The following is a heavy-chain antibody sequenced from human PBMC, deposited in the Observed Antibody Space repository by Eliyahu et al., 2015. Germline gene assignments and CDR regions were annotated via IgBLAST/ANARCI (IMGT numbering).Heavy chain of an antibody. CDR1: GGPGGSVHXGIYF. V-gene: IGHV4-61*01. CDR2: VYFSGST. D-gene: IGHD4-17*01. J-gene: IGHJ6*02. CDR3: AREGAYGESKYAMGV. Sequence: QVQLQESGPGLVKPSETXSLTCSVXGGPGGSVHXGIYFWSWIRQPPGEGLEWIGHVYFSGSTNYNPSLKSRVTISVDTSKNQFSLTVTSVTAADTAVYYCAREGAYGESKYAMGVWGRGTTVTVSS.